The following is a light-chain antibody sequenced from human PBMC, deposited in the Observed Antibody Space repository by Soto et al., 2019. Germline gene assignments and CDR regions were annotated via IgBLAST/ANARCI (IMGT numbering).Light chain of an antibody. Sequence: QSALTQPPSVSGSPGQSVTISCTGTSSDVGSYNRVSWYHQPPGTAPKLMIYEVTNRPSGVPDRFSGSKSGNTASLTISGLQAEDEADHYCSAFTSNNTFVFGGGTALTVL. CDR2: EVT. J-gene: IGLJ2*01. CDR3: SAFTSNNTFV. V-gene: IGLV2-18*02. CDR1: SSDVGSYNR.